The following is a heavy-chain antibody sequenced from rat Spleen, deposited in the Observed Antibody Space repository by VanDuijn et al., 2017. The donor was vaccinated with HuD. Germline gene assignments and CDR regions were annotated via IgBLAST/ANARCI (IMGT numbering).Heavy chain of an antibody. CDR3: TRRHYGYTDYFDY. V-gene: IGHV5-46*01. D-gene: IGHD1-9*01. Sequence: EVQLVESGGGLVQPGRSLKLSCAASGFTFSSFPMAWVRQAPGKGLEWVASITNTGGSTYYPDSVKGRFTISRDNAQNTLYLQMNSLRSEDTATYYCTRRHYGYTDYFDYWGQGVMVTVSS. J-gene: IGHJ2*01. CDR2: ITNTGGST. CDR1: GFTFSSFP.